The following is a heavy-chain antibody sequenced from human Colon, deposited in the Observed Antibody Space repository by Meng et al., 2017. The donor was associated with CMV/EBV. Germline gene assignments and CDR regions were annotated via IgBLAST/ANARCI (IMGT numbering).Heavy chain of an antibody. J-gene: IGHJ4*02. CDR3: AKDNVERAVAGNFDY. Sequence: SGFTLSSYGMHWVRQAPGKGLEWVAVISYDGSNKYYADSVKGRFTISRDNSKNTLYLQMNSLRAEDTAVYYCAKDNVERAVAGNFDYWGQGTLVTVSS. D-gene: IGHD6-19*01. CDR2: ISYDGSNK. V-gene: IGHV3-30*18. CDR1: GFTLSSYG.